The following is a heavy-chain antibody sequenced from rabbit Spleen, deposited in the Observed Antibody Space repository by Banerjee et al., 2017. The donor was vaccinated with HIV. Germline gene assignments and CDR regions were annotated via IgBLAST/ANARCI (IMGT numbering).Heavy chain of an antibody. CDR1: GVSFSSSAY. Sequence: QSLEESGGDLVKPGASLTLTCIASGVSFSSSAYMCWVRQAPGKGLEWIACIESGSSGFTYFASWAKGRFTISKTSSTTVTLQMTSLTAADTATYFCARDTSSSFSSYGMDLWGPGTLVTVS. D-gene: IGHD1-1*01. CDR2: IESGSSGFT. CDR3: ARDTSSSFSSYGMDL. V-gene: IGHV1S40*01. J-gene: IGHJ6*01.